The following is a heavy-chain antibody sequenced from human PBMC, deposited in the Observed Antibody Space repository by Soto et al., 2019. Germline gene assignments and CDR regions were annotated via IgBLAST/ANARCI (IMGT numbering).Heavy chain of an antibody. J-gene: IGHJ4*02. CDR2: IRNKANNYAT. CDR3: TREKRYYNNLTSFYFDN. V-gene: IGHV3-72*01. D-gene: IGHD3-10*01. Sequence: EVQLVQSGGGLVQPGGSLRLSCAASGFTFSVYYMDWVRRAPGKGLEWVGRIRNKANNYATEYAASLKGRVTFSRDDSENSLYLQMNSLETEDTAVYWCTREKRYYNNLTSFYFDNWGQGTLVTVSS. CDR1: GFTFSVYY.